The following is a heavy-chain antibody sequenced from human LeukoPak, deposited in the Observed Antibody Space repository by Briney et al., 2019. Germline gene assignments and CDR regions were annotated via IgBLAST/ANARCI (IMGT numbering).Heavy chain of an antibody. CDR3: ARGPNPITMIVVVITPLDY. D-gene: IGHD3-22*01. CDR1: GFTFSSYS. Sequence: GSLRLSCAASGFTFSSYSMNWVRQAPGKGLEWVSSISSSSSYIYYADSVKGRFTISRDNAKNSLYLQMNSLRAEDTAVYYCARGPNPITMIVVVITPLDYWGQGTLVTVSS. J-gene: IGHJ4*02. V-gene: IGHV3-21*01. CDR2: ISSSSSYI.